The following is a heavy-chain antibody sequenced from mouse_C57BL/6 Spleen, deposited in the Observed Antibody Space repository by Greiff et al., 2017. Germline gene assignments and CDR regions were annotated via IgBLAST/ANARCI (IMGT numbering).Heavy chain of an antibody. Sequence: QVQLQQPGAELVKPGASVKLSCKASGYTFTSYWMQWVKQRPGQGLEWIGEIDPSDSYTNYNQKFKGKATLTVDTSSSTAYMQLSSLTSESSAVYCCTSYDIDLGYWGQGTTLTVSS. D-gene: IGHD2-3*01. CDR1: GYTFTSYW. V-gene: IGHV1-50*01. CDR3: TSYDIDLGY. CDR2: IDPSDSYT. J-gene: IGHJ2*01.